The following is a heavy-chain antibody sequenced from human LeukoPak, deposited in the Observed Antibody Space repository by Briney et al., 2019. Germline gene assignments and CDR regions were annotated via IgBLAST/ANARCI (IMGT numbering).Heavy chain of an antibody. Sequence: PGGSLRLSCAASGFIFSNYAIIWVRQAPGKGLEWVSTICGGSGSTYYADSVRGRFTISRDNSKNTLYLQMNSVRAEDTAVYYCAKGSSGGSWYYFDYWGQGTLVTVSS. CDR2: ICGGSGST. D-gene: IGHD2-15*01. J-gene: IGHJ4*02. CDR1: GFIFSNYA. V-gene: IGHV3-23*01. CDR3: AKGSSGGSWYYFDY.